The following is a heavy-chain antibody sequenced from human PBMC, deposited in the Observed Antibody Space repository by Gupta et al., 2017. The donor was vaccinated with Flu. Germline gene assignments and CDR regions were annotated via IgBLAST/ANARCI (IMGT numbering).Heavy chain of an antibody. Sequence: QLHLQESGPGLVKPSETLSLICSVSGASVGSNNYYWDWIRQPPGKGLEWIGSVYYTGSANYNPSLKSRVTMSVDTSKNHFSLKVTSVTAADTAIYYCARYTFVTYYYGSGNFDYWGQGARVTVAS. CDR3: ARYTFVTYYYGSGNFDY. J-gene: IGHJ4*02. CDR1: GASVGSNNYY. CDR2: VYYTGSA. D-gene: IGHD3-10*01. V-gene: IGHV4-39*02.